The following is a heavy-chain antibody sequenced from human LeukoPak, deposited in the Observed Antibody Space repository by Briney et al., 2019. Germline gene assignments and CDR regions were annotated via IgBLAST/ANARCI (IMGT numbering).Heavy chain of an antibody. Sequence: ASVKVSCKVSGYTLTELSMHWVRQAPGKGLEWMGGFDPEDGETIYAQKFQGRVTMTEDTSTDTAYTELSSLRSEDTAVYYCATGIRYSSSLDYWGQGTLVTVSS. CDR1: GYTLTELS. CDR2: FDPEDGET. J-gene: IGHJ4*02. CDR3: ATGIRYSSSLDY. D-gene: IGHD6-13*01. V-gene: IGHV1-24*01.